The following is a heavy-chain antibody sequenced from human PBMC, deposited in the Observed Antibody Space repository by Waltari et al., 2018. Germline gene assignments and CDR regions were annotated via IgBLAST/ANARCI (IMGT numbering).Heavy chain of an antibody. CDR2: IYHSGGT. CDR3: ARVAEYYDYVWGSYRYSGAFDI. J-gene: IGHJ3*02. V-gene: IGHV4-38-2*01. CDR1: GYSISSGYY. D-gene: IGHD3-16*02. Sequence: QVQLQESGPGLVKPSETLSLTCAVSGYSISSGYYWGWLRQPPGKGLEWIGSIYHSGGTTYNPSRRSRGTISVDTSKNQFSLKLSSVTAADTAVYYCARVAEYYDYVWGSYRYSGAFDIWGQGTMVTVSS.